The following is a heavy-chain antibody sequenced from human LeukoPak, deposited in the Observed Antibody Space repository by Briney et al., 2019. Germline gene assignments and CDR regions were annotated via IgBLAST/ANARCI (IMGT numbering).Heavy chain of an antibody. Sequence: PSETLSLTCAVYGGSFSGYYWSWLRQPPGKGLEWIGEINHSGSTNYNPSLKSRVTISVDTSKNQFSLKLSSVTAADTAVYYCARESGSYYYYYMDVWGKGTTVTVSS. D-gene: IGHD1-26*01. J-gene: IGHJ6*03. CDR2: INHSGST. CDR1: GGSFSGYY. CDR3: ARESGSYYYYYMDV. V-gene: IGHV4-34*01.